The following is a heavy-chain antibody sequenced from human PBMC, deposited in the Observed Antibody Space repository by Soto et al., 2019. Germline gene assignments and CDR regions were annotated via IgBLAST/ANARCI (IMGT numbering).Heavy chain of an antibody. CDR2: ISYDGSHK. Sequence: GGSKRLSCATSGNPVSSYGTHRVRQPPGKALEWVAVISYDGSHKFYADSVKGRFTLSRDVSKGTLYLQMNSLRAEDTAVYYCAKEMFPQTVLDSSSPWGDYWGPGTLVTVSS. CDR1: GNPVSSYG. D-gene: IGHD3-22*01. V-gene: IGHV3-30*18. J-gene: IGHJ4*02. CDR3: AKEMFPQTVLDSSSPWGDY.